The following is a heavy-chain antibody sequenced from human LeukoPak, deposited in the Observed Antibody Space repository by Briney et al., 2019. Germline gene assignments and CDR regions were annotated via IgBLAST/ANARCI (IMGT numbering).Heavy chain of an antibody. CDR1: GFTFSDYW. V-gene: IGHV3-74*01. J-gene: IGHJ4*02. CDR2: IKSDGTGI. Sequence: GGSLRLSCAASGFTFSDYWMYWVRRAPGKGLVWVSRIKSDGTGILYADFVEGRFTISRDNAKNALYMQMTRLRDEDTAVYYCVRGQTIDYWGQGILVTVSS. CDR3: VRGQTIDY.